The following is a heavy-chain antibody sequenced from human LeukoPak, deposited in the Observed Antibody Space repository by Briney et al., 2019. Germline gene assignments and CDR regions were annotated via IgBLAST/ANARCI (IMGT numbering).Heavy chain of an antibody. CDR3: ARDLGSPWAYLDY. V-gene: IGHV1-3*01. Sequence: ASVKVSCKASGYTFTSYAMHWVRQAPGQRLEWMGWINAGNGNTKYSQKFQGRVTITRDTSASTAYMELSSLRSEDTAVYYCARDLGSPWAYLDYWGQGTLVIVSS. CDR2: INAGNGNT. CDR1: GYTFTSYA. D-gene: IGHD7-27*01. J-gene: IGHJ4*02.